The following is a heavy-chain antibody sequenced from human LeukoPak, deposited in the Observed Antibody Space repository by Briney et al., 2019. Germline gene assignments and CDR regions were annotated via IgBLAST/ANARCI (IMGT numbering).Heavy chain of an antibody. V-gene: IGHV1-24*01. J-gene: IGHJ4*02. CDR3: ARGAYRVRGARHFDY. Sequence: ASVKVSCKVSGYTLTELSMHWVRQAPGKGLEWMGGFDPEDGETIYAQKFQGRVTMTEDTSTDTAYMELSSLRSEDTAVYYCARGAYRVRGARHFDYWGQGTLVTASS. CDR1: GYTLTELS. CDR2: FDPEDGET. D-gene: IGHD1-26*01.